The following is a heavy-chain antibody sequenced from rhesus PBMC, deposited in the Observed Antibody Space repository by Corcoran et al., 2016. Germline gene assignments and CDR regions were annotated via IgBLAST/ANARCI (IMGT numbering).Heavy chain of an antibody. V-gene: IGHV4-65*01. CDR1: GGSISSSKG. CDR2: ISGRRGSM. J-gene: IGHJ1*01. Sequence: QVQLQESGPGLVKPSETLSLTCAVSGGSISSSKGWSWIRQPPGKGLEWIGYISGRRGSMYSHPSPKSRVTISTDTSKNQFSLKLSSVAAADTAVYYCARDNGGSWNGESFEFWGQGALVTVSS. CDR3: ARDNGGSWNGESFEF. D-gene: IGHD6-25*01.